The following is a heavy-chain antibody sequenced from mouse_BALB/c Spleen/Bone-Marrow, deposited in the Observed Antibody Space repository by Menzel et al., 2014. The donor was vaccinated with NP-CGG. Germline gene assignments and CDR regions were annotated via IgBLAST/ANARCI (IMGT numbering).Heavy chain of an antibody. D-gene: IGHD2-2*01. J-gene: IGHJ2*01. Sequence: VQLQQPGAELVKPGASVKLSCTASGFNIKDTYMHWVKQRPEQGLERIGRIDPANGNTKYDPKFQGKATITADTSSNTAYLQLSSLTSEDTAVYYCASYVYGYYFDYWGQGTTLTVSS. CDR3: ASYVYGYYFDY. CDR2: IDPANGNT. CDR1: GFNIKDTY. V-gene: IGHV14-3*02.